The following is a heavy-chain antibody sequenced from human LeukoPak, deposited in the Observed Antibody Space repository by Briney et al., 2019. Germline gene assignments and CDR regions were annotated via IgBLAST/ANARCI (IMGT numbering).Heavy chain of an antibody. V-gene: IGHV1-69*04. Sequence: GASVKVSCKASGYTFTSYDINWVRQATGQGLEWMGRIIPILGIANYAQKFQGRVAITADKSTSTAYMELSSLRSEDTAVYYCARVDGSYLLDYWGQGTLVTVSS. D-gene: IGHD1-26*01. J-gene: IGHJ4*02. CDR1: GYTFTSYD. CDR2: IIPILGIA. CDR3: ARVDGSYLLDY.